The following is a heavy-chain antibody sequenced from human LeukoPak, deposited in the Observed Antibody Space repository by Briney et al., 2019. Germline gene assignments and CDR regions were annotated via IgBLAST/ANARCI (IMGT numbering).Heavy chain of an antibody. CDR1: GFPFSDYA. Sequence: SGGSLRLSCAGSGFPFSDYAMSWVRQAPGKGLDWVSAIGGNGVYTYYADSVRGRFTISRDNSKNTLYLQMDSLRAEDTAIYYCAKRLAARPFSPPFDHWGRGTLVTVSS. D-gene: IGHD6-6*01. CDR3: AKRLAARPFSPPFDH. V-gene: IGHV3-23*01. J-gene: IGHJ5*02. CDR2: IGGNGVYT.